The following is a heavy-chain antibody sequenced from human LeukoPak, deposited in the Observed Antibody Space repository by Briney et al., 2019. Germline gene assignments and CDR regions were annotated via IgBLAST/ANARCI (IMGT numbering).Heavy chain of an antibody. CDR1: GGSFSGYY. V-gene: IGHV4-34*01. CDR2: INHSGST. D-gene: IGHD2-21*02. J-gene: IGHJ4*02. CDR3: ARKVTATPPTRAFDY. Sequence: SETLSLTCAVYGGSFSGYYWSWIRQPPGKGLEWIGEINHSGSTNYNPSLKSRVTISVDTSKNQFSLKLSSVTAADTAVYYCARKVTATPPTRAFDYWGQGTLVTVSS.